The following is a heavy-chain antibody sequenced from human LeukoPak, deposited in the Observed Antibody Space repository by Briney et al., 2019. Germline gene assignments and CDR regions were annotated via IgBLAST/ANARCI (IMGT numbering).Heavy chain of an antibody. CDR2: IIPIFGTA. Sequence: GASVKVSCKASGGTFSSYAISWVRQAPGQGLEWMGGIIPIFGTANYAQKSQGRVTITADKSTSTAYMELSSLRSEDTAVYYCARGPHWRYYYYYMDVWGKGTTVTVSS. V-gene: IGHV1-69*06. D-gene: IGHD3-3*01. CDR1: GGTFSSYA. J-gene: IGHJ6*03. CDR3: ARGPHWRYYYYYMDV.